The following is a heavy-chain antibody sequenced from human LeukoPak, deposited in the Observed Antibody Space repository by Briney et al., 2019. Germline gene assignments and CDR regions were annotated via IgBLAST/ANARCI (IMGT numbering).Heavy chain of an antibody. D-gene: IGHD1-26*01. CDR2: ISGSGGRT. J-gene: IGHJ3*02. Sequence: GGSLRLSCAASGVIFSSSAMSWVRQAPGKGLEWGSGISGSGGRTNYADSVKGRFTISRDNSKKTLYLQMHSLRADDTALYYCAKGSGSYHDAFDIWGQGTVVTVSS. CDR1: GVIFSSSA. CDR3: AKGSGSYHDAFDI. V-gene: IGHV3-23*01.